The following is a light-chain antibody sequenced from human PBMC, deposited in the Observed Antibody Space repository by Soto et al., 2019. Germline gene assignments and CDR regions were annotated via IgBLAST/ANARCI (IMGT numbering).Light chain of an antibody. J-gene: IGLJ3*02. CDR1: STDVGHSNS. V-gene: IGLV2-11*01. Sequence: QSALTQPRSVSGSPGQSVTISCTGTSTDVGHSNSVSWYRQHPGKAPKLIIYDVTHRPSGVPERFSGSKSGNTASLTISGLQAEDEGDYYCCSYAGARVFGGATKLTVL. CDR2: DVT. CDR3: CSYAGARV.